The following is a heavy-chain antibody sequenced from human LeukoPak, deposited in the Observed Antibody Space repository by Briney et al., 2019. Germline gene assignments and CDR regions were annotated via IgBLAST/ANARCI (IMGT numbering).Heavy chain of an antibody. V-gene: IGHV3-30-3*01. CDR3: ARDLGPSTSYIVGATSY. CDR2: ISYDGSNK. D-gene: IGHD1-26*01. CDR1: GFTFSSYA. J-gene: IGHJ4*02. Sequence: PGRSLRLSCAASGFTFSSYAMHWVRQAPGKGLEWVAVISYDGSNKYYADSVKGRFTISRDNSKNTLYLQMNSLRAEDTAVYYCARDLGPSTSYIVGATSYWGQGTLVTVSS.